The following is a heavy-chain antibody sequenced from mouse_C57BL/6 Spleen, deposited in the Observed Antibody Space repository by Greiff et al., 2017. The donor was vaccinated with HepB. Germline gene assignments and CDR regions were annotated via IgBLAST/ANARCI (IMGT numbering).Heavy chain of an antibody. J-gene: IGHJ2*01. Sequence: VQLKESGTVLARPGASVKMSCKTSGYTFTSYWMHWVKQRPGQGLEWIGAIYPGNSDTSYNQKFKGKAKLTADTSASTAYMELSSLTNEDSAVYYCTREVLSFDYWGQGTTLTVSS. CDR1: GYTFTSYW. CDR3: TREVLSFDY. V-gene: IGHV1-5*01. CDR2: IYPGNSDT. D-gene: IGHD2-14*01.